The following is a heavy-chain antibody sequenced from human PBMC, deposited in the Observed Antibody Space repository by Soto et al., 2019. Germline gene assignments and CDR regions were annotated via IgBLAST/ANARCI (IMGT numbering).Heavy chain of an antibody. J-gene: IGHJ6*02. CDR2: IHYSGST. CDR3: ARRIVILAAEYGMDV. V-gene: IGHV4-59*08. D-gene: IGHD2-15*01. Sequence: SETLSLTCTVSGGSISSYYWTWIRQPPGKRLEWIGYIHYSGSTNYSPSLKSRVTISVDTSKKQFSLKLSSVTAADTAVYYCARRIVILAAEYGMDVWGQGTTVT. CDR1: GGSISSYY.